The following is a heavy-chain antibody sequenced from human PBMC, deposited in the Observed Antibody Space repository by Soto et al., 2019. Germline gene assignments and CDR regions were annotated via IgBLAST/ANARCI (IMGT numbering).Heavy chain of an antibody. CDR1: GFTFSSYS. J-gene: IGHJ6*02. CDR2: ISSSSSYI. CDR3: ATTFYYYDSSGYYSRKYYYYYGMDV. D-gene: IGHD3-22*01. Sequence: PGGSLRLSCAASGFTFSSYSMNWVRQAPGKGLEWVSSISSSSSYIYYADSVKGRFTISRDNAKNSLYLQMNSLRAEDTAVYYCATTFYYYDSSGYYSRKYYYYYGMDVWGQGTTVTVSS. V-gene: IGHV3-21*01.